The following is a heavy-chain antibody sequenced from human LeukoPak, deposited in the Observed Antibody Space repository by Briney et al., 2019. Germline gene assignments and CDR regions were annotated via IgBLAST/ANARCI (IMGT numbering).Heavy chain of an antibody. CDR1: GFIFTNYE. CDR2: ISSSGTTI. V-gene: IGHV3-48*03. Sequence: GGSLRLSCVASGFIFTNYEMSWVRQAPGKGLEWVSYISSSGTTIYYADAVKGRSSISRDNAKNSLFLQVNSLRAEDTAVYYCARVEAQWLVQPYFDYWGQGTLVTVSS. CDR3: ARVEAQWLVQPYFDY. D-gene: IGHD6-19*01. J-gene: IGHJ4*02.